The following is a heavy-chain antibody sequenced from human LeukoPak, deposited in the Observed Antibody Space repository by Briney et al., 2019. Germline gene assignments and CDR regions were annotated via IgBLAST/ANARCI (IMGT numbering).Heavy chain of an antibody. CDR3: AKGYCSGGSCYAVFDY. V-gene: IGHV3-23*01. J-gene: IGHJ4*02. CDR2: ICGSGGST. CDR1: GFTFSSYA. Sequence: GGSLRLSCAASGFTFSSYAMSWVRQAPGKGLEWVSAICGSGGSTYYADSVKGRFTISRDNSKNTLYLQMNSLRAEDTAVYYCAKGYCSGGSCYAVFDYWGQGTLVTVSS. D-gene: IGHD2-15*01.